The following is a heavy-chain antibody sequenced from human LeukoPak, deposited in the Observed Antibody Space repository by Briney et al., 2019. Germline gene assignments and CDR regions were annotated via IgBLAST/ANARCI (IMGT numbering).Heavy chain of an antibody. D-gene: IGHD3-22*01. CDR3: VRVSSGYYSFFDY. Sequence: SETLSLTCTVPGGSISSYYWSWIRQPPRKGLEWSGYIYYSGNTNDNPSPKSRVTISVDTSKNQFSLKLSSVTAADTAVYYCVRVSSGYYSFFDYWGQGTLVTVSS. CDR2: IYYSGNT. J-gene: IGHJ4*02. CDR1: GGSISSYY. V-gene: IGHV4-59*01.